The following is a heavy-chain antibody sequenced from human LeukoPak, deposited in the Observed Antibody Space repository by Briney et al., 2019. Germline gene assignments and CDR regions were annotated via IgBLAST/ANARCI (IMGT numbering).Heavy chain of an antibody. V-gene: IGHV4-31*03. CDR3: ARDRYDSYPMDV. J-gene: IGHJ6*02. CDR1: GGSISSGDYY. Sequence: SETLSLTCTVSGGSISSGDYYWSWIRQHPGTGLEWIGYIYYSGRTYYNPSLKSRVTISVDTSKNQFSLKLSSVTAADAAVYYCARDRYDSYPMDVWGQGTTVTVSS. CDR2: IYYSGRT. D-gene: IGHD3-3*01.